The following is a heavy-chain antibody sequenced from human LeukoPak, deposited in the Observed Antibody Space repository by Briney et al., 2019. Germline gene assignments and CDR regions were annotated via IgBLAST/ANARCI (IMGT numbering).Heavy chain of an antibody. CDR2: INTGGST. J-gene: IGHJ4*02. V-gene: IGHV3-23*01. CDR3: APDPNKWLRNY. D-gene: IGHD5-12*01. CDR1: GFTFSSYA. Sequence: GGSLRLSCAASGFTFSSYALNWVRQALGKGLEWVSTINTGGSTFYADSVKGRFTISRDNSRNTLYLQMDSLRAEDTAVYYCAPDPNKWLRNYWGQGTLVTVSS.